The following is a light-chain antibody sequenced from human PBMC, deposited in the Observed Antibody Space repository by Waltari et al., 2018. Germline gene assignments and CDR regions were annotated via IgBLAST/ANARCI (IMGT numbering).Light chain of an antibody. CDR2: WAS. J-gene: IGKJ2*01. CDR3: QHYYSTPVT. V-gene: IGKV4-1*01. CDR1: QSVLYSPNNKNY. Sequence: DIVMTQSPDSLAVSLGERATINCKSSQSVLYSPNNKNYLAWYQQKAGQPPKLLIYWASTRESGVPDRFSGSGSGTDFTLTISSLQAEDVALYFCQHYYSTPVTFGQGTKLEI.